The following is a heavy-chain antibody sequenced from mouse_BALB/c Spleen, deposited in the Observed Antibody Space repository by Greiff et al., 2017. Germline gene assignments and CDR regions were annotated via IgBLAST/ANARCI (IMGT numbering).Heavy chain of an antibody. Sequence: QVQLQQSGAELARPGASVKLSCKASGYTFTSYCMQWVNQRPGQGLEWIGAIYPGDGDTRYTQKFKGKATCTADKSSISAYMQLSSLASEDSSVYYCAREDAMDYWGQGTSVTVSS. J-gene: IGHJ4*01. CDR1: GYTFTSYC. V-gene: IGHV1-87*01. CDR3: AREDAMDY. CDR2: IYPGDGDT.